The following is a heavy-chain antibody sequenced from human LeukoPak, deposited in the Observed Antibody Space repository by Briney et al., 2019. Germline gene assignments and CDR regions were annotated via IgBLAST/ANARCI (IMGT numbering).Heavy chain of an antibody. CDR1: EYSFTNHW. V-gene: IGHV5-51*01. CDR3: ARQGGSYYDY. CDR2: IYPGDSDA. Sequence: GESLKISCKGSEYSFTNHWFAWVRQMPGKGLEWMGIIYPGDSDARYSPSFQGQVTISADKSISTAYLQWSSLKASDTAMYYCARQGGSYYDYWGQGTLVTVSS. D-gene: IGHD1-26*01. J-gene: IGHJ4*02.